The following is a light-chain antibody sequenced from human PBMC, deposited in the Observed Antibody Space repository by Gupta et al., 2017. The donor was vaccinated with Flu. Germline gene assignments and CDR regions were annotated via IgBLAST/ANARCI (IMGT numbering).Light chain of an antibody. V-gene: IGKV3-15*01. CDR3: QQDDNWPPWT. J-gene: IGKJ1*01. CDR1: QSVSGN. CDR2: GAS. Sequence: EIVMTQSPATLSVSPGERATLSCRASQSVSGNLAWYQQKPCQAPRLLISGASTRATGIPARFNGSGSGIEYTLTISIRQSEDFAVYYCQQDDNWPPWTFGQGTKVEFK.